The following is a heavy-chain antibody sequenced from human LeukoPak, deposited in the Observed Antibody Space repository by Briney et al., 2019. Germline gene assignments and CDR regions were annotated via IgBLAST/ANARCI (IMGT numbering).Heavy chain of an antibody. Sequence: ASVKVSCKAPGYTFSIYYLQWVRQAPGQGLEWMGMINPSGGTTSYAQKFQDRVTMTSDTSTSTVYMELSSLRSEDTAVYYCARGGLRDSSGWSNWYLDLWGRGTLVTVSS. D-gene: IGHD3-22*01. J-gene: IGHJ2*01. V-gene: IGHV1-46*01. CDR3: ARGGLRDSSGWSNWYLDL. CDR1: GYTFSIYY. CDR2: INPSGGTT.